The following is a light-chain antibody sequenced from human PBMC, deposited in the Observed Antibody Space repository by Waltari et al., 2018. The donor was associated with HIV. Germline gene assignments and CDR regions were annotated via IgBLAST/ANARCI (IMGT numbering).Light chain of an antibody. Sequence: SYELTQYVPAVSVALVQTARITCGGANMGRKNVAWHQQRPDQAPVVVIYAITNRPSVIPERFSGSNSGNEATLTISRSQAGDDADYYCQVWENGLVVFGAGTKLTVL. CDR3: QVWENGLVV. CDR1: NMGRKN. J-gene: IGLJ2*01. CDR2: AIT. V-gene: IGLV3-9*01.